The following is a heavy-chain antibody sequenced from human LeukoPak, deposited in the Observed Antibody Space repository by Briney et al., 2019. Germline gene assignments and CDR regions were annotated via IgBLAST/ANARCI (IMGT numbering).Heavy chain of an antibody. CDR1: AYTFTGYY. V-gene: IGHV1-2*02. D-gene: IGHD3-22*01. J-gene: IGHJ4*02. CDR3: ARDSNYDSSGYYQPPDY. CDR2: INPNSGST. Sequence: GAAVKVSCKSSAYTFTGYYMRWVRQAPGQGLEWMGWINPNSGSTYYAQKCLGGVTMTRDQSISKDHMELSRLRSDDTAVYYCARDSNYDSSGYYQPPDYWGQGTLVTVSS.